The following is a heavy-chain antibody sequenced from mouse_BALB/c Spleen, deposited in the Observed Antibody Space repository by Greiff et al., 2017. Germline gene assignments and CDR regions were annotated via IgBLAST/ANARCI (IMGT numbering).Heavy chain of an antibody. CDR2: ISSGGSYT. Sequence: EVQRVESGGGLVKPGGSLKLSCAASGFTFSSYAMSWVRQSPEKRLEWVAEISSGGSYTYYPDTVTGRFTISRDNAKNTLYLEMSSLRSEDTAMYYCARSSYGNYPYYFDYWGQGTTLTVSS. V-gene: IGHV5-9-4*01. J-gene: IGHJ2*01. CDR1: GFTFSSYA. D-gene: IGHD2-1*01. CDR3: ARSSYGNYPYYFDY.